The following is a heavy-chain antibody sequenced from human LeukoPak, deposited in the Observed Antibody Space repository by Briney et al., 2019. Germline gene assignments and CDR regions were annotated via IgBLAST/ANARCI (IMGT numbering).Heavy chain of an antibody. V-gene: IGHV4-30-4*01. CDR3: ARGYAQRWLQLRDY. J-gene: IGHJ4*02. Sequence: PSQTLSLTCTVSGGSINSGDYSWSWIRQPPGKGLEWIGYIYYSGSTYYNPSLESRLSISVDTSKNQFSLKLSSVTAADTAVYYCARGYAQRWLQLRDYWGQGTLVTVSS. CDR1: GGSINSGDYS. CDR2: IYYSGST. D-gene: IGHD5-24*01.